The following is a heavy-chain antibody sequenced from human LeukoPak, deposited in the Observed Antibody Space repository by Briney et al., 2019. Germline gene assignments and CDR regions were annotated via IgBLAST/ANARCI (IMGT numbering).Heavy chain of an antibody. J-gene: IGHJ4*02. CDR1: GFTFGDYV. Sequence: GGSLRLSCRASGFTFGDYVMTWVRQAPGKGLEWVGSIRSKVYGGTTEYAASVKGRFIISRDDSKSIAYLQMNSLKTEDTAVYYCTRDYGGFDYWGQGTLVTVSS. CDR2: IRSKVYGGTT. V-gene: IGHV3-49*04. D-gene: IGHD4-23*01. CDR3: TRDYGGFDY.